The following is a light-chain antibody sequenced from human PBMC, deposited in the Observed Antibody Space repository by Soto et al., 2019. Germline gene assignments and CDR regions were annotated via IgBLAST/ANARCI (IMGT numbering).Light chain of an antibody. J-gene: IGLJ1*01. CDR2: VGPSGIVG. CDR3: GADHGTGSNFVYV. Sequence: QSVLTQPPSTSASLGASVTLTCTLSSGDSNYKVDWYQQRPGKGPRFVVRVGPSGIVGSKGDGIPDRFSVLGSGLNRYLTIKNIQQEDESDYYCGADHGTGSNFVYVFGTGTKLTVL. CDR1: SGDSNYK. V-gene: IGLV9-49*03.